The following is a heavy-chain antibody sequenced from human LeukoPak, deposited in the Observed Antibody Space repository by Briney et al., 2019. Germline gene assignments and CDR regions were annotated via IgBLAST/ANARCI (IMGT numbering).Heavy chain of an antibody. CDR1: SGSIFSSNW. J-gene: IGHJ3*02. CDR2: IFQSGST. Sequence: PSETLSLTCTVSSGSIFSSNWWSWVRQPPGKGLEWIGQIFQSGSTSYSPSLKSRVTISMDKSKNQFSLKLTSVTAADTAVYYCARHPKGLLVIKKAFDIWGQGTMVTVSS. V-gene: IGHV4-4*02. CDR3: ARHPKGLLVIKKAFDI. D-gene: IGHD3-9*01.